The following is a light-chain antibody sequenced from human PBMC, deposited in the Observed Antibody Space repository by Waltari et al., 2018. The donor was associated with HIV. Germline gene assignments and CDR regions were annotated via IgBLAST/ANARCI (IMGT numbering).Light chain of an antibody. CDR2: RVS. CDR1: QSLAHGNGNTY. V-gene: IGKV2-24*01. J-gene: IGKJ1*01. CDR3: MQARDYPRT. Sequence: DIVLTQTPLSAPFTLGQSDSISCRSSQSLAHGNGNTYLSWLHQRTGEHPKLLIYRVSLRLPGVSHRFSGGGSVTQFTLKISRVEADDVGVYYCMQARDYPRTFGQGTRVEI.